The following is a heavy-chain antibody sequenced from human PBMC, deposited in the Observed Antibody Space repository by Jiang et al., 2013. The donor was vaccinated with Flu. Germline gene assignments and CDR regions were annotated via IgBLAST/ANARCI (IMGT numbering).Heavy chain of an antibody. CDR2: VYYNGRT. Sequence: GSGLVKPSQTLSLTCTVSSGSISSGDYYWSWIRQPPGKGLEWIGFVYYNGRTSYNPSLKSRLNLSIDTSKNQFSLRLSSVTAADTAEYYCAAATSVTMWAFAFWGQGTMVTVSS. J-gene: IGHJ3*01. CDR1: SGSISSGDYY. CDR3: AAATSVTMWAFAF. V-gene: IGHV4-30-4*01. D-gene: IGHD3-10*02.